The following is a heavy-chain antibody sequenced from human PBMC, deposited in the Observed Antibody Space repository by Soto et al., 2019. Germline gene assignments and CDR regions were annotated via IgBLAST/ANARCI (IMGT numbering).Heavy chain of an antibody. CDR3: ARATYDSSTYYLDY. Sequence: QVQLQESGPGLVKPSQTLSLTCTVSGASISGGDYYWTWIRQPPGKGLEWIGSIYYTGNTYSNPSLESRLSISVDPSNNQFALRLTSVTAPDTAIYYCARATYDSSTYYLDYWDQGTLVTVSS. J-gene: IGHJ4*02. CDR2: IYYTGNT. V-gene: IGHV4-30-4*01. D-gene: IGHD3-22*01. CDR1: GASISGGDYY.